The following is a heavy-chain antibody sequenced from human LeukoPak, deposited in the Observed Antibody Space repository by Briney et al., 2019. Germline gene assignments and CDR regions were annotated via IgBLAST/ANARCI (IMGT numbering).Heavy chain of an antibody. J-gene: IGHJ4*02. V-gene: IGHV4-39*01. D-gene: IGHD2-2*01. Sequence: SETLSLTCTVSGVSVSSSHYWGWIRQPPGKGLEWIGSIYYGGSTYYNASLRSRVTTSVDTSKNQFSLKLSSVTAADTAVYYCARFGYCSSTSCPQANFDYWGQGTLVTVSS. CDR3: ARFGYCSSTSCPQANFDY. CDR1: GVSVSSSHY. CDR2: IYYGGST.